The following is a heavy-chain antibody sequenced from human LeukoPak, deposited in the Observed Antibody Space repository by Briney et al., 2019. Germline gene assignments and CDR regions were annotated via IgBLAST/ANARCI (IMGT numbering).Heavy chain of an antibody. D-gene: IGHD6-13*01. Sequence: GGSLRLSWAASGFTLSSYAISCVRQATREGLEWVSSISGSVGSTYSADSVKGRFTISRDNSKNALYLQMISLRAEDTAVYYCAKEASYEAAAGEYGMDVWGQGTTVTVSS. CDR1: GFTLSSYA. CDR2: ISGSVGST. J-gene: IGHJ6*02. CDR3: AKEASYEAAAGEYGMDV. V-gene: IGHV3-23*01.